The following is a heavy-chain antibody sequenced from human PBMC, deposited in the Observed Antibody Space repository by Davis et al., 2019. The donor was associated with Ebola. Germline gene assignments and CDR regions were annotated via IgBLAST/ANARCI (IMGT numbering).Heavy chain of an antibody. CDR2: IYYSGST. D-gene: IGHD5-24*01. Sequence: SETLSLTCTVSAVSISSGGYYWSWIRQHPGKGLEWIGYIYYSGSTYYNPSLKSRVTISVDTSKNQFSLKLSSVTAADTAMYCARFEMATIEGDDAFDIWGQGTRVTVSS. CDR3: ARFEMATIEGDDAFDI. CDR1: AVSISSGGYY. V-gene: IGHV4-31*08. J-gene: IGHJ3*02.